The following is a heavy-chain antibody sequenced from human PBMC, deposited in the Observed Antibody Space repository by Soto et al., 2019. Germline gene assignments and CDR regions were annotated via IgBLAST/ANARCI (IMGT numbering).Heavy chain of an antibody. CDR1: GFTVSSNY. J-gene: IGHJ3*02. D-gene: IGHD3-10*01. Sequence: EVQLVESGGGLVQPGGSLRLSCAASGFTVSSNYMSWVRQAPGKGLEWVSVIYSGGSTYYADSVKGRFTISRHNSKNTLYLQMNSLRAEDTAVYYCAREAPPGRGPSDIWGQGTMVTVSS. V-gene: IGHV3-53*04. CDR2: IYSGGST. CDR3: AREAPPGRGPSDI.